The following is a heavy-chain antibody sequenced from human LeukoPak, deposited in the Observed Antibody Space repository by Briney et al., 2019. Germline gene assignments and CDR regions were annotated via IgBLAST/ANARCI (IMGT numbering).Heavy chain of an antibody. Sequence: SGGSLRLSCAASGFIFSNCPLHWVRQTPDKGLECVAIMSSDGNTKYYANSVRGRFTVSRDNSKNTVYLQMNSLRVEDTAVYYCVRDPILGYPDYFDSWGQGTLVTVSS. CDR3: VRDPILGYPDYFDS. J-gene: IGHJ4*02. CDR1: GFIFSNCP. CDR2: MSSDGNTK. V-gene: IGHV3-30-3*01. D-gene: IGHD2-15*01.